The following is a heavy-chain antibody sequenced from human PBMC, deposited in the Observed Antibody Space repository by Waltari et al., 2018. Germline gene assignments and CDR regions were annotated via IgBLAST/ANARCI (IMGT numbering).Heavy chain of an antibody. Sequence: QVQLVQSGAEVKKPGASVKVSCKASGYTFTSYDINWVRQATGQGLEWMGGMNPNSGNTGYAPKFQGRVTMTRNTSISTAYMELSSLRSEDTAVYYCASQSYCSGGSCYSPLDYWGQGTLVTVSS. CDR3: ASQSYCSGGSCYSPLDY. V-gene: IGHV1-8*01. CDR2: MNPNSGNT. J-gene: IGHJ4*02. CDR1: GYTFTSYD. D-gene: IGHD2-15*01.